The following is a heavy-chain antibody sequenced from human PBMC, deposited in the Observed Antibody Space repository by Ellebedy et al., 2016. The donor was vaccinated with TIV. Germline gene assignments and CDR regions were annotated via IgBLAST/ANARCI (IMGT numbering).Heavy chain of an antibody. CDR3: ARDPPGIAASGPYK. CDR1: GFTVGNNY. D-gene: IGHD6-13*01. Sequence: GESLKISCTASGFTVGNNYMNWLRQAPGKGLEWVSIIYSGGDTVYADSVKGRFTISRDSSKNTLYLQMNSLRAEDTAVYYCARDPPGIAASGPYKWGQGTLVTVSS. J-gene: IGHJ4*02. CDR2: IYSGGDT. V-gene: IGHV3-53*01.